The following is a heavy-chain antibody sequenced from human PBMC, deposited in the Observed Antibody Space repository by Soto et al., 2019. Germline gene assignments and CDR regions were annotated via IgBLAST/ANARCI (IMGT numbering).Heavy chain of an antibody. CDR2: INAGNGNT. V-gene: IGHV1-3*01. Sequence: ASVKVSCKASGYTFTSYATHWVRQAPGQRLEWMGWINAGNGNTKYSQKFQGRVTITRDTSASTAYMELSSLRSEDTAVYYCARVPAARENWFDPWGQGTLVTVSS. CDR1: GYTFTSYA. D-gene: IGHD2-2*01. CDR3: ARVPAARENWFDP. J-gene: IGHJ5*02.